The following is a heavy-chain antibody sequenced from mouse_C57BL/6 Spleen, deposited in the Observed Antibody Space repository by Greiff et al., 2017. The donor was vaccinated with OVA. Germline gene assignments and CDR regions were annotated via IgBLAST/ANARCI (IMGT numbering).Heavy chain of an antibody. CDR2: INPGSGGT. J-gene: IGHJ2*01. CDR3: ARLVDYALDY. V-gene: IGHV1-54*01. CDR1: GYAFTNYL. D-gene: IGHD2-4*01. Sequence: VHLVESGAELVRPGTSVKVSCKASGYAFTNYLIEWVKQRPGQGLEWIGVINPGSGGTNYNEKFKGKATLTADKSSSTAYMQLSSLTSEDSAVYFCARLVDYALDYWGQGTTLTVSS.